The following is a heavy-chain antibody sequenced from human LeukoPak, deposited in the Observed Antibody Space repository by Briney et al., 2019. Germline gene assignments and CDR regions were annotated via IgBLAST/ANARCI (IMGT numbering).Heavy chain of an antibody. D-gene: IGHD6-19*01. CDR2: ISGSDGTT. J-gene: IGHJ4*02. CDR1: GFTFSSYA. CDR3: AKDRSLAVAGTSFDY. Sequence: GGSLRLSCAASGFTFSSYAMSWVRQAPGKGLEWVSSISGSDGTTYYADSVKGRFTISRDNSKNTLYLQMNSLRAEDTAVYYCAKDRSLAVAGTSFDYWGQGTLVTVSS. V-gene: IGHV3-23*01.